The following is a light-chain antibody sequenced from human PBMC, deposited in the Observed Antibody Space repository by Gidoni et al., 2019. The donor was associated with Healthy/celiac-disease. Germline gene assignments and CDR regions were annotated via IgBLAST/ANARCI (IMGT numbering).Light chain of an antibody. Sequence: QSALTQPASVSGSPGPSITIPCTGTSSDGGSYNLVSWYQQHPVQAPKLMMYEVSKRPSGVSNRFSGYKSGNTASLTISGLKAEDEADYYCCSYAGSSTLVFGGGTKLTVL. J-gene: IGLJ2*01. CDR2: EVS. V-gene: IGLV2-23*02. CDR1: SSDGGSYNL. CDR3: CSYAGSSTLV.